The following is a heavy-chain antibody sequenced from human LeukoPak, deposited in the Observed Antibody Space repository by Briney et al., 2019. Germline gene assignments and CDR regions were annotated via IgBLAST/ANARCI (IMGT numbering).Heavy chain of an antibody. CDR3: TTERPYFDN. J-gene: IGHJ4*02. CDR1: GFTFINAW. CDR2: IKSKTHGGIT. V-gene: IGHV3-15*01. Sequence: PGGSLRLSCAASGFTFINAWMSWVRQAPGKGLEWVGRIKSKTHGGITQYAAPVKGRFTISRDDSKTTMYLQMNSLKSEDAAMYYCTTERPYFDNWGQGTLVTVSS.